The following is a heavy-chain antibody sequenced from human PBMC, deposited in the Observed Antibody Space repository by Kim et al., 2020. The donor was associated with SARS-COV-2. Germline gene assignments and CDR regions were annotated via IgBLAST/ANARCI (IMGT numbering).Heavy chain of an antibody. CDR2: IKSKTDGGTT. D-gene: IGHD3-10*01. Sequence: GGSLRLSCAASGFTFSNAWMSWVRQAPGKGLEWVGRIKSKTDGGTTDYAAPVKGRFTISRDDSKNTLYLQMNSLKTEDTAVYYCTATMVRGVIIVYYYGMDVWGQGTTVTVSS. CDR3: TATMVRGVIIVYYYGMDV. V-gene: IGHV3-15*01. CDR1: GFTFSNAW. J-gene: IGHJ6*02.